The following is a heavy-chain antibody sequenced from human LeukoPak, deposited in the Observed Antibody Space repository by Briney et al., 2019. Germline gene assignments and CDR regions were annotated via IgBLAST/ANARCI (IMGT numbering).Heavy chain of an antibody. Sequence: GASVKVSCKASGYTFTGYYMHWVRQAPGQGLVWMGWIDPNTGDSNYVQKFQGRVTMTRDTSISTAYMELSRLRSDDTAFYYCARIRYCGGISCYYIDYWGQGTLVTVSA. CDR2: IDPNTGDS. J-gene: IGHJ4*02. CDR1: GYTFTGYY. D-gene: IGHD2-2*01. CDR3: ARIRYCGGISCYYIDY. V-gene: IGHV1-2*02.